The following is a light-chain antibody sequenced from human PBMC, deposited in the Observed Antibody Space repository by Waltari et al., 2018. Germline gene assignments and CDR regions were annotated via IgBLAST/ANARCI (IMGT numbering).Light chain of an antibody. J-gene: IGKJ1*01. V-gene: IGKV1-39*01. CDR2: TAS. CDR1: QSISKN. Sequence: IQMTQSPSSLSASLADRVTITSRASQSISKNLNWYQQRPGKAPNLLIYTASSLQSGVPSRFSGSGSGTDFTLTISSLQPEDFATYDCQQSSNTVKTFGQGTKVEIK. CDR3: QQSSNTVKT.